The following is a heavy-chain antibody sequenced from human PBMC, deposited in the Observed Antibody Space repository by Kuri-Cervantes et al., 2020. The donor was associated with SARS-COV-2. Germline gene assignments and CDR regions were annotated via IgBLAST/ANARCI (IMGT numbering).Heavy chain of an antibody. J-gene: IGHJ4*02. CDR1: GFTFSSYG. Sequence: SLMLSCAASGFTFSSYGMHWVRQAPGKGLEWVAVIWYDGSNKYYADSVKGRFTISRDNSKNTLYLQMNSLRAEDTAVYYCARDIAVAEVGVAYWGQGTLVTVSS. CDR3: ARDIAVAEVGVAY. CDR2: IWYDGSNK. V-gene: IGHV3-33*01. D-gene: IGHD6-19*01.